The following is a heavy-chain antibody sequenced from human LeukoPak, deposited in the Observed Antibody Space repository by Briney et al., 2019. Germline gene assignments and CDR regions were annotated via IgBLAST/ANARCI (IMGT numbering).Heavy chain of an antibody. J-gene: IGHJ3*02. CDR3: ARRAHEKLAAFDI. V-gene: IGHV5-51*01. CDR1: GYSFPSYW. D-gene: IGHD6-6*01. Sequence: GESLKISCKGSGYSFPSYWIGWGRQMPGKGLEWMGNIYPGDSDIRYSPSFQGQVTLSADKSIRTAYLQWSSLKASDTAMYYCARRAHEKLAAFDIWGQGTMVTVSS. CDR2: IYPGDSDI.